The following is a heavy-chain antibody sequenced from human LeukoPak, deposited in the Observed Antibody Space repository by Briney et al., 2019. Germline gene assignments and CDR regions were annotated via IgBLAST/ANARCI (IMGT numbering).Heavy chain of an antibody. J-gene: IGHJ5*02. CDR3: AATIPWMPKSEALFSWFDP. CDR2: IVVGSGNT. CDR1: GFTFTSSA. Sequence: SVKVSCKASGFTFTSSAMQWVRQARGQRLEWIGWIVVGSGNTNYAQKFQVRVTITRDMSTSTAYMELSSLRSEDTAVYYCAATIPWMPKSEALFSWFDPWGQGTLVTVSS. V-gene: IGHV1-58*02. D-gene: IGHD5-12*01.